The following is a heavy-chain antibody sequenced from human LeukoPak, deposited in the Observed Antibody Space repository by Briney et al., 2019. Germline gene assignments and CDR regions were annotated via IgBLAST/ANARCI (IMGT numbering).Heavy chain of an antibody. V-gene: IGHV3-23*01. Sequence: GGSLRLSCAASGFTFSSYAMNWVRQAPGKGLEWVSAISGSGGSTYYADSVKGRFTISRDNSKNTLYLQMNSLRAEDTAVYYCAKPEWVPAAMPHYSNFDYWGQGTLVTVSS. J-gene: IGHJ4*02. CDR2: ISGSGGST. CDR1: GFTFSSYA. CDR3: AKPEWVPAAMPHYSNFDY. D-gene: IGHD2-2*01.